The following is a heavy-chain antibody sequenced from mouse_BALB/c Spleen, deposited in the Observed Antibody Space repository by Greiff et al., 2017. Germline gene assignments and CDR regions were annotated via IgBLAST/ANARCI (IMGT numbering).Heavy chain of an antibody. Sequence: EVMLVESGGDLVKPGGSLKLSCAASGFTFSSYGMSWVRQTPDKRLEWVATISSGGSYTYYPDSVKGRFTISRDNAKNTLYLQMSSLKSEDTAMYYCARHGPPYAMDYWGQGTSVTVSS. CDR1: GFTFSSYG. CDR2: ISSGGSYT. J-gene: IGHJ4*01. V-gene: IGHV5-6*01. CDR3: ARHGPPYAMDY. D-gene: IGHD6-1*01.